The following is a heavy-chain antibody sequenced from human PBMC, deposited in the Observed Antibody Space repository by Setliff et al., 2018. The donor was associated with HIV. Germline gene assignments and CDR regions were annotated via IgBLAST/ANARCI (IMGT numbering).Heavy chain of an antibody. J-gene: IGHJ2*01. V-gene: IGHV1-3*01. CDR2: INAGNGNT. CDR3: ARVPITIFGVPSWYFDL. CDR1: GYTFTSYA. D-gene: IGHD3-3*01. Sequence: RASVKVSCKASGYTFTSYAMHWVRQAPGQRLEWMGWINAGNGNTKYSQKFQGRVTITRDTSASTAYMELSSLRSEDTAVYYCARVPITIFGVPSWYFDLWGRGTLVTVSS.